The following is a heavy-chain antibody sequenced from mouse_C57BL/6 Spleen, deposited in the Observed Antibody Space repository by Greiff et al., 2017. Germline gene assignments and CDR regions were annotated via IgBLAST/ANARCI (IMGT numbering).Heavy chain of an antibody. CDR1: GFTFSSYA. CDR3: AREERNYAMDY. J-gene: IGHJ4*01. V-gene: IGHV5-4*01. Sequence: EVQGVESGGGLVKPGGSLKLSCAASGFTFSSYAMSWVRQTPEKRLEWVATISDGGSYTYYPDNVKGRFTISRDNAKNNLYLQMSHLKSEDTAMYYCAREERNYAMDYWGQGTSVTVSS. CDR2: ISDGGSYT.